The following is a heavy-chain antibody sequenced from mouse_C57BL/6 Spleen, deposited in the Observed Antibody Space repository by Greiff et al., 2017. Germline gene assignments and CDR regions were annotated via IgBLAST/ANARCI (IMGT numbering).Heavy chain of an antibody. CDR3: ARSEGDY. CDR2: IDPSDSYT. J-gene: IGHJ4*01. V-gene: IGHV1-69*01. Sequence: VQLQQSGAELVMPGASVKLSCKASGYTFTSYWMHWVKQRPGQGLEWIGEIDPSDSYTNYNQKFKGKSTLTVDKSSSTAYMQLSSLTSEDSAVYYCARSEGDYWGQGTSVTVSS. CDR1: GYTFTSYW.